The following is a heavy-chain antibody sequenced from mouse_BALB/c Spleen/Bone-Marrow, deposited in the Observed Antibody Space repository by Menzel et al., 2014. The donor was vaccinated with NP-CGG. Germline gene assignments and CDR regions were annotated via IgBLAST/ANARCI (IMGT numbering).Heavy chain of an antibody. CDR3: ARDGNYAMDY. Sequence: QSGPGLVKPSQTVSLTCTVTGISITTGNYRWSWIRQFPGNKLEWIGYIYYSGTITYSPSLTSRTTITRDTSKNQFFLEMNSLTAEDTATYYCARDGNYAMDYWGQGTSVTVSS. D-gene: IGHD1-1*02. V-gene: IGHV3-5*02. CDR2: IYYSGTI. J-gene: IGHJ4*01. CDR1: GISITTGNYR.